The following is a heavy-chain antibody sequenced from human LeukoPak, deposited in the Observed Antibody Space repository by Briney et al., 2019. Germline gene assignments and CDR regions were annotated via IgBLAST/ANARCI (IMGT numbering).Heavy chain of an antibody. J-gene: IGHJ5*02. CDR1: GGSISSSSYY. D-gene: IGHD3-10*01. CDR3: ARRLLWFGDLRFDP. CDR2: VYYSGST. V-gene: IGHV4-39*07. Sequence: PSETLSLTCTVSGGSISSSSYYWGWIRQPPGKGLEWIGSVYYSGSTYYNPSLKSRVTISVDTSKNQFSLKLSSVTAADTAVYYCARRLLWFGDLRFDPWGQGTLVTVSS.